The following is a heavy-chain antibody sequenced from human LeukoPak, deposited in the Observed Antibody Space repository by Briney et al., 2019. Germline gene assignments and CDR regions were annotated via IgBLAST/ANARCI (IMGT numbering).Heavy chain of an antibody. CDR3: ARDGRELQGGDAFDI. CDR1: GYTFTTHY. CDR2: INPSGGST. D-gene: IGHD1-26*01. J-gene: IGHJ3*02. V-gene: IGHV1-46*01. Sequence: ASVKVSCKASGYTFTTHYIHWVRQAPGQGLEWMGIINPSGGSTSYAQKFQGRVTMTRDTSTSTVYMELSSLRSEDTAVYYCARDGRELQGGDAFDIWGQGTMVTVSS.